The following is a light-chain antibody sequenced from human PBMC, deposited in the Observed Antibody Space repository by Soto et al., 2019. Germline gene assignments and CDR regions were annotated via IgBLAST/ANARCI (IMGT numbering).Light chain of an antibody. J-gene: IGLJ2*01. CDR2: SNN. V-gene: IGLV1-44*01. CDR3: AAWDDSLKGVV. Sequence: QSVLTQPPSASGTPGQRVTISCSGSSSNIGSNTVNWYQQVPGTAPKLLIYSNNQRPSGVSDRFSGSKSGTSASLAISGRQSEDEADYYCAAWDDSLKGVVFGGGTQLTVL. CDR1: SSNIGSNT.